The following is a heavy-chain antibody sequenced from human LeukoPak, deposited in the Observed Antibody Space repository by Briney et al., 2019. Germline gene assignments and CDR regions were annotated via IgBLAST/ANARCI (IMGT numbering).Heavy chain of an antibody. Sequence: SETLSLTCAVYGGSFSGYYWSWIRQPPGKGLDWIGEINHSGSTNYNPSLKSRVTISVDTSKNQFSLKLSSVTAADTAVYYCARQSLRRRGLYSSSWYSSWFDPWGQGTLVTVSS. CDR1: GGSFSGYY. CDR2: INHSGST. V-gene: IGHV4-34*01. D-gene: IGHD6-13*01. CDR3: ARQSLRRRGLYSSSWYSSWFDP. J-gene: IGHJ5*02.